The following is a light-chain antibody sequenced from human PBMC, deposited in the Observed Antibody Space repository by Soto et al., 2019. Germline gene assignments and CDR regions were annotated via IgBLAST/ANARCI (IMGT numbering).Light chain of an antibody. CDR2: GAS. V-gene: IGKV3-20*01. CDR3: QQYDSSAPST. CDR1: QSVRKNN. Sequence: EIVLTPSPGTLSLSPGERATLSCRASQSVRKNNLNWYQQKPGQAPRLLIYGASSRATGIPHRFSGSGSETDVSPTISRLEPEDFALSYCQQYDSSAPSTFGQGTRLEIK. J-gene: IGKJ5*01.